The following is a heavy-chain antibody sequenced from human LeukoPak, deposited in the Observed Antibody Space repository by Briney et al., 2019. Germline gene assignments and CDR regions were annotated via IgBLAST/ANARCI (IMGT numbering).Heavy chain of an antibody. CDR2: ISGSGGST. CDR3: AKDGYRSTFYFYYMDV. D-gene: IGHD3-16*02. CDR1: GFTFSSYA. J-gene: IGHJ6*03. Sequence: GGSLRLSCAASGFTFSSYAMSWVRQAPGKGLEWVSAISGSGGSTYYADSVKGRFTIPRDNSKNTLYLQMNSLRAEDTAVYYCAKDGYRSTFYFYYMDVWGRGTTVTVSS. V-gene: IGHV3-23*01.